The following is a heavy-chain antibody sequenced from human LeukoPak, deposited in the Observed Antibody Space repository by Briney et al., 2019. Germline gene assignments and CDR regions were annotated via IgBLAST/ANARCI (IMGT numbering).Heavy chain of an antibody. CDR3: ATIGDLYSGYDLQFDY. V-gene: IGHV1-8*01. Sequence: ASVKVSCKASGYTFTSYDINWVRQATGQGLEWMRWMNPNSGHTGYAQKFQGRVTMTRNTSTSTAYMELSSLRSEDTAVYYCATIGDLYSGYDLQFDYWGQGTLVTVSS. J-gene: IGHJ4*02. CDR1: GYTFTSYD. CDR2: MNPNSGHT. D-gene: IGHD5-12*01.